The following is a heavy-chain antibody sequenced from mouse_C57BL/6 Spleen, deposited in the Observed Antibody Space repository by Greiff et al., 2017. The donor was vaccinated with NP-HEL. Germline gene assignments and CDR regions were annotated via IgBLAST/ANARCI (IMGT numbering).Heavy chain of an antibody. Sequence: VQLQQPGAELVKPGASVKLSCKASGYTFTSYWMQWVKQRPGQGLEWIGEIDPSDSYTNYNQKFKGKATLTVDTSSSTAYMQLSSLTSEDSAVYYCARYGSSYYFDYWGQGTTLTVSS. V-gene: IGHV1-50*01. CDR1: GYTFTSYW. CDR2: IDPSDSYT. CDR3: ARYGSSYYFDY. D-gene: IGHD1-1*01. J-gene: IGHJ2*01.